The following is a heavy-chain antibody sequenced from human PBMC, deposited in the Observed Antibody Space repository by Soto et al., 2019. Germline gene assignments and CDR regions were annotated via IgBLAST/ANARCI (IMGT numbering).Heavy chain of an antibody. J-gene: IGHJ3*02. CDR1: GFSLSTSGVG. CDR3: ARFPPTPNSRQSSAFDI. D-gene: IGHD6-13*01. CDR2: IYWDDDK. V-gene: IGHV2-5*02. Sequence: SGPTLVNPTQTLTLTCTFSGFSLSTSGVGVGWIRQPPGKALEWLALIYWDDDKRYSPSLKSRLTITKDTSKNQVVLTMTNMDPVDTATYYCARFPPTPNSRQSSAFDIWGQGTMVTVSS.